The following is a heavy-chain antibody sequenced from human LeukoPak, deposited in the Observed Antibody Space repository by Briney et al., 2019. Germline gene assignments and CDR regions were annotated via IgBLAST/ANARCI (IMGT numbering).Heavy chain of an antibody. Sequence: GGSLRLSCTASGFTFSSYAMNWVRQAPGKGLEYLSVISGDGGSTYYVDSVKGRFTISRDNSKNTLYLQMNSLRAEDTAVYYCARGGSWRDDAFDIWGQGTMVTVSS. V-gene: IGHV3-23*01. CDR2: ISGDGGST. J-gene: IGHJ3*02. CDR1: GFTFSSYA. CDR3: ARGGSWRDDAFDI. D-gene: IGHD6-13*01.